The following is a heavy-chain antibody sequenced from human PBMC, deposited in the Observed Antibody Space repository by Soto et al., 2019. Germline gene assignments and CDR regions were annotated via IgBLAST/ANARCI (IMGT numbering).Heavy chain of an antibody. CDR2: IYPGDSYT. D-gene: IGHD3-22*01. CDR1: GYSVPDYW. Sequence: PGESLKISCNGSGYSVPDYWIGWVRQMPCKCLEWMSIIYPGDSYTKYSPSFQGQVTISADKSVSTAYLQWSSLKASDTAMYYCARYYDTSGMFDYWGQGTLVNVSS. CDR3: ARYYDTSGMFDY. V-gene: IGHV5-51*01. J-gene: IGHJ4*02.